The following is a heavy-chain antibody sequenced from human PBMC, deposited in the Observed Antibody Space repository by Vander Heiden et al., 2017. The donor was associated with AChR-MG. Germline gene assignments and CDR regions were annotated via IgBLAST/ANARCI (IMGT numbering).Heavy chain of an antibody. Sequence: QLVESGGGQVKPGGSLQLSCAASGFTFSSYSMNWVRQAPGKGLEWVSSISSSSSYIYYADSVKGRFTISRDNAKNSLYLQMNSLRAEDTAVYYCASGIAVAGVDYWGQGTLVTVSS. CDR1: GFTFSSYS. CDR2: ISSSSSYI. V-gene: IGHV3-21*01. J-gene: IGHJ4*02. CDR3: ASGIAVAGVDY. D-gene: IGHD6-19*01.